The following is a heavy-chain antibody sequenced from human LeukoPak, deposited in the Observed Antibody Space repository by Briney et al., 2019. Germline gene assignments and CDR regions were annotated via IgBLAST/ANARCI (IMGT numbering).Heavy chain of an antibody. V-gene: IGHV3-15*01. Sequence: GGSLRLSCAASGFTFTNAWMTWVRQAPGKGLEWVGRIMSNTDGGTTDYAAPVKGRFTISRDDSKNTLYLQMNSLKTEDTAVYYCATGLGWFAESDYWGQGTLVTVSS. CDR2: IMSNTDGGTT. CDR3: ATGLGWFAESDY. J-gene: IGHJ4*02. CDR1: GFTFTNAW. D-gene: IGHD3-10*01.